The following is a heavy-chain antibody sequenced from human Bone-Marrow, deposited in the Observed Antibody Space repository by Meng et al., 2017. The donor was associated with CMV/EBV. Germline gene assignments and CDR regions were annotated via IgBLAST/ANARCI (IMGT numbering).Heavy chain of an antibody. CDR1: GYTFTAHY. V-gene: IGHV1-2*02. J-gene: IGHJ4*02. CDR2: IHPHRGDT. CDR3: ARLLHVPYYDSSGYYDY. Sequence: ASVKVSCKASGYTFTAHYFHWVRQAPGQGLEWMGWIHPHRGDTNYAQQFQGRVTMTTDSSISTAYMDLSRLRSDDTAVYFCARLLHVPYYDSSGYYDYWGQGTLVTVSS. D-gene: IGHD3-22*01.